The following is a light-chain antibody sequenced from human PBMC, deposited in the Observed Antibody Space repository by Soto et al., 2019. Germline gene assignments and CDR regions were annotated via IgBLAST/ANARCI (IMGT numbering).Light chain of an antibody. CDR2: DAS. V-gene: IGKV1-5*01. Sequence: DIRMTQSPSSLSASVGDRVTITCRASQSISSWLAWYQQKPGKAPKLLIYDASSLASGVPSRFSGSGSGTESTLTISSLQPDDFATYHCQQHNRYFGQGTKLEIK. J-gene: IGKJ2*01. CDR3: QQHNRY. CDR1: QSISSW.